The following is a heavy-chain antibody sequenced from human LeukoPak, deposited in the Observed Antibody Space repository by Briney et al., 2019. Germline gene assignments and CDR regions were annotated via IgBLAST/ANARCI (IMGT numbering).Heavy chain of an antibody. V-gene: IGHV3-64*01. Sequence: GGSLRLSCAASGFTLSRYAMHWVRQAPGKGLEYVSAISSNGGSTYYANSVKGRFTISRDNFKNMLYLQMGSLRAEDTAVYYCARSYDSSGYYTTYYLDSWGQGTLVTVSS. CDR1: GFTLSRYA. D-gene: IGHD3-22*01. J-gene: IGHJ4*02. CDR3: ARSYDSSGYYTTYYLDS. CDR2: ISSNGGST.